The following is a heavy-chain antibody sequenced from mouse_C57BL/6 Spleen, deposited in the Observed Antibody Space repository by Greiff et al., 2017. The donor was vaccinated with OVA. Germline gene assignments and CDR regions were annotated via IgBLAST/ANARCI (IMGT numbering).Heavy chain of an antibody. J-gene: IGHJ2*01. Sequence: VQLKESGPGLVKPSQSLSLTCSVTGYSITSGYYWNWIRQFPGNKLEWMGYISYDGSNNYNPSLKNRISITRDTSKNQFFLKLNSVTTEDTATYYCARELGFDYWGQGTTLTVSS. D-gene: IGHD4-1*01. CDR3: ARELGFDY. CDR2: ISYDGSN. V-gene: IGHV3-6*01. CDR1: GYSITSGYY.